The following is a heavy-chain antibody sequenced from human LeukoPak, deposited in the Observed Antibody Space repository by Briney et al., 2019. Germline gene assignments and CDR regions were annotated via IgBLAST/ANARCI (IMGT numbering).Heavy chain of an antibody. V-gene: IGHV1-2*02. CDR1: GYTFTGYY. CDR2: INPDSGGT. Sequence: ASVKVSCKASGYTFTGYYIHWVRQAPGQGLEWMGWINPDSGGTNYAQKLQGRVTMTRDTSVSTAYMELSRLTSDDTAVYYCARSYTNNGGFPPYWGQGTLVTVSS. J-gene: IGHJ4*02. CDR3: ARSYTNNGGFPPY. D-gene: IGHD4-11*01.